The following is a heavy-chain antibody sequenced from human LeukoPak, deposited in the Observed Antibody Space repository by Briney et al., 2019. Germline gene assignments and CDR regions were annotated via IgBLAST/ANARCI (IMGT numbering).Heavy chain of an antibody. Sequence: ASVTVSCKASGYTFTSYDINWVRQATGQGLEWMGWMNPNSGDTGYAQKFQGRVTMTRNTSISTAYMELSSLRSEDTAVYYCAMVRGVIILRGKDYYYYYGMDVWGQGTTVTVSS. V-gene: IGHV1-8*01. CDR1: GYTFTSYD. CDR2: MNPNSGDT. D-gene: IGHD3-10*01. CDR3: AMVRGVIILRGKDYYYYYGMDV. J-gene: IGHJ6*02.